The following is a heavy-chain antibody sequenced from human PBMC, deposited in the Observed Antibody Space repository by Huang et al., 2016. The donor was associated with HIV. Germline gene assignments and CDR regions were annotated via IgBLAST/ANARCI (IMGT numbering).Heavy chain of an antibody. D-gene: IGHD3-10*01. J-gene: IGHJ4*01. CDR3: ARTGSYYYGSGSYHFGDY. V-gene: IGHV3-30-3*01. CDR1: FAFSSYA. CDR2: ISIDGSNK. Sequence: QVQLVESGGGVVQPGFAFSSYAMHWVRQAPGKGLEWLAVISIDGSNKNYAYSVKGRFTSSRDKSKGTVYLQMNSLRPEDTAVYSCARTGSYYYGSGSYHFGDYWGQGTLVTVSS.